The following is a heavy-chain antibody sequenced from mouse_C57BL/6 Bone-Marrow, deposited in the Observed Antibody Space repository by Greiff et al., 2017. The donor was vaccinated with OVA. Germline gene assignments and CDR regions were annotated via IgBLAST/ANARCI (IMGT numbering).Heavy chain of an antibody. D-gene: IGHD4-1*01. CDR3: AKAPLGLFAY. J-gene: IGHJ3*01. V-gene: IGHV1-64*01. CDR1: GYTFTSYW. CDR2: IHPNSGST. Sequence: QVQLQQPGAELVKPGASVKLSCKASGYTFTSYWMHWVKQRPGQGLEWIGMIHPNSGSTNYNQKFKSKATLTVDKSSSTAYMQLSSLTSEDSAVYYCAKAPLGLFAYWGQGTLVTVSA.